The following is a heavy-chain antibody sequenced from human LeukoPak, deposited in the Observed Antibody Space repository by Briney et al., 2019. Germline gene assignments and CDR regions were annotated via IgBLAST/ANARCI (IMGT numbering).Heavy chain of an antibody. CDR3: ASVGALGRMYYFDY. D-gene: IGHD1-26*01. CDR1: GYSISSGYY. J-gene: IGHJ4*02. CDR2: IYHSGST. Sequence: SETLSLTCTVSGYSISSGYYWGWIRQPPGKGLEWIGSIYHSGSTYYNPSLKSRVTISVDTSKNQFSLKLSSVTAADTAVYYCASVGALGRMYYFDYWGQGTLVTVSS. V-gene: IGHV4-38-2*02.